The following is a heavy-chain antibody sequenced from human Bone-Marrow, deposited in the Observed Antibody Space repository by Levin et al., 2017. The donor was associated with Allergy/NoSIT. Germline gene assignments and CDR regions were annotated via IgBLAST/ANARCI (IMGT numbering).Heavy chain of an antibody. V-gene: IGHV4-59*01. CDR3: ARANPSGGNSYYYYYMDV. J-gene: IGHJ6*03. D-gene: IGHD4-23*01. CDR2: IYYSGST. CDR1: GGSISTYY. Sequence: PSETLSLTCTVSGGSISTYYWSWIRQPPEKRLEWIGYIYYSGSTKYNPSLKSRVTLLVDTSKNLFSLKLSSVTAADSAVYFCARANPSGGNSYYYYYMDVWGKGTTVTVSS.